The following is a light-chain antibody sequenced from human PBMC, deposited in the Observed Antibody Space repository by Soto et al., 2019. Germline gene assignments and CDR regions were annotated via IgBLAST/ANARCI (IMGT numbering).Light chain of an antibody. CDR2: DAS. Sequence: EIVLTQSPATLSLSPGERATLSCRASQSISSNLGWYQQKPGQAPRLLIYDASNRATGIPARFSGSGSGTDFTLTISGLEPEDFAVYYCQHRREWPPGATFGGGTKV. J-gene: IGKJ4*01. CDR3: QHRREWPPGAT. CDR1: QSISSN. V-gene: IGKV3-11*01.